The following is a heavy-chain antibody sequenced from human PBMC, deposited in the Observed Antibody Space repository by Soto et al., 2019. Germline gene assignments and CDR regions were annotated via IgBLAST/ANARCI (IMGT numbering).Heavy chain of an antibody. V-gene: IGHV1-46*01. J-gene: IGHJ6*02. CDR1: GYTFTSYY. D-gene: IGHD2-8*01. Sequence: ASVKVSCKASGYTFTSYYMHWVRQAPGQGLEWMGIINPSGGSTSYAQKFQGRVTMTRDTSTSTVYMELSSLRSEDTAVYYCARDDVVLKQTYGMDVWGQGTTVTVSS. CDR2: INPSGGST. CDR3: ARDDVVLKQTYGMDV.